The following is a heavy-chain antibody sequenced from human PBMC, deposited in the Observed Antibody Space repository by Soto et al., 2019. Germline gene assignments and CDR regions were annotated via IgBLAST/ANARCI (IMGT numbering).Heavy chain of an antibody. CDR3: ARDALTTANYYYDMDV. V-gene: IGHV3-48*02. D-gene: IGHD4-17*01. J-gene: IGHJ6*02. CDR1: DSTFSPIN. CDR2: ITSSSYTI. Sequence: PGGPLRLSCQASDSTFSPINMTWVGRAQGKGLEWVSYITSSSYTIHYADSVKGRFTISRDNAKNSLYLQMNSLRDEDTTVYYCARDALTTANYYYDMDVWGQGTTVTVSS.